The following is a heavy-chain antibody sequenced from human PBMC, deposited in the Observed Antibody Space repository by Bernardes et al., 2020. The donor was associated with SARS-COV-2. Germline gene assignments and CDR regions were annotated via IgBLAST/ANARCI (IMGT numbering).Heavy chain of an antibody. CDR1: RGFFSNYY. D-gene: IGHD1-1*01. CDR2: VNQSGGT. V-gene: IGHV4-34*01. J-gene: IGHJ6*03. Sequence: SETLSLTCTLSRGFFSNYYWTWIRQPPGEGLQWIGDVNQSGGTHSDPSLRSRVAMSVDVSKSQFSLTLTSLTAADTAIFYCARMDVERSFYMHVWGKGTTVTVS. CDR3: ARMDVERSFYMHV.